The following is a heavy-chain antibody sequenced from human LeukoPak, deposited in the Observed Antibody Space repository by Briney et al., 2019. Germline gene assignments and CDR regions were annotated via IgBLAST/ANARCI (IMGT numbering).Heavy chain of an antibody. V-gene: IGHV3-30*18. CDR3: AKGPLRGTAAAIDY. J-gene: IGHJ4*02. CDR2: ISYDGRNI. D-gene: IGHD2-2*01. CDR1: GFTFNNYG. Sequence: GGSLRLSCAASGFTFNNYGMHWVRQAPGKGLEWVAVISYDGRNIHYPDSVKGRFTISRDISTDTLWLQMDSLRTEDTAVYYCAKGPLRGTAAAIDYWGQGTLVAVSS.